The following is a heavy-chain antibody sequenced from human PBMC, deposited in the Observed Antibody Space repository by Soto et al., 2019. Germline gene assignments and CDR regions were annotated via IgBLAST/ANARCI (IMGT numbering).Heavy chain of an antibody. CDR1: GYTFTSYD. V-gene: IGHV1-8*01. D-gene: IGHD1-1*01. J-gene: IGHJ3*02. Sequence: ASVKVSCKASGYTFTSYDINWVRQATGQGLEWMGWMNPNSGNTGYAQKFQGRVTMTRNTSTSTAYMELSSLRSEDTAVYYCATGVPDGDAFDIWGQGTMVTVSS. CDR3: ATGVPDGDAFDI. CDR2: MNPNSGNT.